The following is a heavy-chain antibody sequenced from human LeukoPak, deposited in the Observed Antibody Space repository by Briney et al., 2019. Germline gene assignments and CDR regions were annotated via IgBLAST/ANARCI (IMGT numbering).Heavy chain of an antibody. CDR3: ARDTGITMVRGFGY. D-gene: IGHD3-10*01. CDR2: IWYDGSNK. Sequence: GSLRLSCAASGFTFSSYGMHWVRQAPGKGLEWVAVIWYDGSNKYYADSVKGRFTISRDNSKNTLYLQMNSLRAEDTAVYYCARDTGITMVRGFGYWGQGTLVTVST. CDR1: GFTFSSYG. V-gene: IGHV3-33*01. J-gene: IGHJ4*02.